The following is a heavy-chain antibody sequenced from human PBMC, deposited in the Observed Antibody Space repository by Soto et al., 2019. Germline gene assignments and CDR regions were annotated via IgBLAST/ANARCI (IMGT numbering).Heavy chain of an antibody. CDR1: GYTFTAYY. CDR3: ARNMDYYYGRGSGNGHGV. V-gene: IGHV1-2*02. CDR2: INPKFGDT. D-gene: IGHD3-10*02. J-gene: IGHJ6*02. Sequence: QVQLVQSGAEVKEPGDSVRVSCEASGYTFTAYYIHWVRQAPGQGLEWMGWINPKFGDTTYAQDFQGRVSMTRDMSMSTVYMELSRLTSDDSAIEYCARNMDYYYGRGSGNGHGVWGQGTTVTVFS.